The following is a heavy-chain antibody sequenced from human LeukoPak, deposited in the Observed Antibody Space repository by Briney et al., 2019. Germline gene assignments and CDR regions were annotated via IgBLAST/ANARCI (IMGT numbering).Heavy chain of an antibody. CDR3: ARQGICSTTGCYSDY. CDR1: GYSFTNYW. Sequence: GESLKISCKDSGYSFTNYWIGWVRQMPGKGLEWMGIIYPGDSDTRYSPSFQGQVTISADKSISTAYLQWSSLKASDTAMYYCARQGICSTTGCYSDYWGQGTLVTVSS. D-gene: IGHD2-2*02. V-gene: IGHV5-51*01. J-gene: IGHJ4*02. CDR2: IYPGDSDT.